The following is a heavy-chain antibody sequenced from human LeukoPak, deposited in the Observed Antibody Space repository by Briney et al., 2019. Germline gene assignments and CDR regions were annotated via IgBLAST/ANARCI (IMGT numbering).Heavy chain of an antibody. V-gene: IGHV1-46*01. CDR3: ASDARYSGYANYYYYYMDV. CDR1: GYTFTSYY. CDR2: INPSGGST. J-gene: IGHJ6*03. D-gene: IGHD5-12*01. Sequence: ASVKVSCKASGYTFTSYYMHWVRQAPGQGLEWMGIINPSGGSTSYAQKFQGRVTMTRDMSTSTVYMELSSLRSEDTAVYYCASDARYSGYANYYYYYMDVWGKGTTVTASS.